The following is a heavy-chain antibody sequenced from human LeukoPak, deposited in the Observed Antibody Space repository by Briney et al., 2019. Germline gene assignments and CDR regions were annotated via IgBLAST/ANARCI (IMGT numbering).Heavy chain of an antibody. J-gene: IGHJ4*02. CDR2: ISGTAAST. Sequence: PGGSLRLSCAASGFTFSSYAMSWVRQAPGKGLEWVSTISGTAASTYYADSVKGRFTISRDNSKNTLFLQVNNLRAEDTALYYCAKDRWYSSGGFLDHWGQGTLVTVSS. CDR3: AKDRWYSSGGFLDH. CDR1: GFTFSSYA. V-gene: IGHV3-23*01. D-gene: IGHD6-19*01.